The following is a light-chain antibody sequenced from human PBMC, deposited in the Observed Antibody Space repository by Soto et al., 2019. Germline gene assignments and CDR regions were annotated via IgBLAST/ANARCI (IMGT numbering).Light chain of an antibody. J-gene: IGKJ5*01. CDR3: QQYGSSST. Sequence: DIQMTQSPSSLSASVGDRITITCRASQSISRYLNWYQHKPGKAPKLLINAASSLERGVPSRFSGSGSGTDFTLTISRLEPEDFAVYYCQQYGSSSTFGQGTRLEIK. V-gene: IGKV1-39*01. CDR1: QSISRY. CDR2: AAS.